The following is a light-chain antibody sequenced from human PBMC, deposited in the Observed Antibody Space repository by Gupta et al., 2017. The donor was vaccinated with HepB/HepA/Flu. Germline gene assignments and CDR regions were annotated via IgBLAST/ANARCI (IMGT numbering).Light chain of an antibody. CDR1: QSLSSN. J-gene: IGKJ4*01. CDR2: GAS. CDR3: QQDNGCPLT. Sequence: EIVMTQSPDTLSVSPGDRVTLSCRASQSLSSNLAWYQQKPGQAPRLLISGASTRATGIPDRFSGSGSGTEFTLTISSLQSEDFAVYYCQQDNGCPLTFGGGTKVEIK. V-gene: IGKV3-15*01.